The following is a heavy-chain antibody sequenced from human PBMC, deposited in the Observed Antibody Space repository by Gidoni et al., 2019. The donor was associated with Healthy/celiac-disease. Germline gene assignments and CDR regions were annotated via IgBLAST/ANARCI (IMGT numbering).Heavy chain of an antibody. J-gene: IGHJ4*02. CDR2: IYYSGST. Sequence: QVQLQESGPGLVKPSQTLSLTCTVSGGSISSGAYYWSWIRQPPGKGLEWIGYIYYSGSTYYNPSLKSRVTISVDTSKNQFSLKLSSVTAADTAVYYCARVIRRFGPPDYGEDYWGQGTLVTVSS. V-gene: IGHV4-30-4*01. D-gene: IGHD4-17*01. CDR1: GGSISSGAYY. CDR3: ARVIRRFGPPDYGEDY.